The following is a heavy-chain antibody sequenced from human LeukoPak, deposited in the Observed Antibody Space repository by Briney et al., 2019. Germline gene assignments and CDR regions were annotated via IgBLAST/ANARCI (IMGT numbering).Heavy chain of an antibody. V-gene: IGHV3-30*18. Sequence: PGRSLRLSCAASGFTFSSYGMHWVRQAPGEGLEWVAVISYDGSNKYYADSVKGRFTISRDNSKNTLYLQMNSLRAEDTAVYYCAKDLDPELYYYGMDVWGQGTTVTVSS. J-gene: IGHJ6*02. CDR3: AKDLDPELYYYGMDV. CDR2: ISYDGSNK. CDR1: GFTFSSYG. D-gene: IGHD1-26*01.